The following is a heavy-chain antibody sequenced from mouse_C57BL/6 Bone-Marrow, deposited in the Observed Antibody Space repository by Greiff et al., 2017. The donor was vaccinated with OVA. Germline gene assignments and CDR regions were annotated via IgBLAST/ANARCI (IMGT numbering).Heavy chain of an antibody. CDR1: GYTFTDYN. CDR2: INPNNGGT. CDR3: ARGYDGYPYYAMDY. D-gene: IGHD2-3*01. Sequence: DVQLVESGPELVKPGASVKIPCKASGYTFTDYNMDWVKQSHGKSLEWIGDINPNNGGTIYNQKFKGKATLTVDKSPSTAYMELRSLTSEDTAVDYCARGYDGYPYYAMDYWGQGTSVTVSS. J-gene: IGHJ4*01. V-gene: IGHV1-18*01.